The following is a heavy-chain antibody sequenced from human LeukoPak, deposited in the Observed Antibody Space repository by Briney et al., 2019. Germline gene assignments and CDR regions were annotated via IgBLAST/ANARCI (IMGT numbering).Heavy chain of an antibody. CDR3: ALSPGSGSPSSFDY. J-gene: IGHJ4*02. V-gene: IGHV3-23*01. Sequence: GGSLRLSCAASGFTFSSYAMSWVRQAPGKGLEWVSAISGSGGSTYYADSVKGRFTISRDNSKNTLYLQMNSLRAEDTAIYYCALSPGSGSPSSFDYWGQGTLVTVSS. CDR2: ISGSGGST. CDR1: GFTFSSYA. D-gene: IGHD3-10*01.